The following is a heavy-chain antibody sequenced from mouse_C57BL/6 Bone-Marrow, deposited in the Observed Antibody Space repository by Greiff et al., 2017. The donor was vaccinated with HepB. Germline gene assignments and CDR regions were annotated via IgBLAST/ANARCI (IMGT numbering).Heavy chain of an antibody. J-gene: IGHJ4*01. Sequence: EVQRVESGGGLVQPKGSLKLSCAASGFSFNTYAMNWVRQAPGKGLEWVARIRSKSNNYATYYADSVKDRFTISRDDSESMLYLQMNNLKTEDTAMYYCVRHEEVYYDYDGPGYYAMDYWGQGTSVTVSS. CDR1: GFSFNTYA. CDR3: VRHEEVYYDYDGPGYYAMDY. V-gene: IGHV10-1*01. CDR2: IRSKSNNYAT. D-gene: IGHD2-4*01.